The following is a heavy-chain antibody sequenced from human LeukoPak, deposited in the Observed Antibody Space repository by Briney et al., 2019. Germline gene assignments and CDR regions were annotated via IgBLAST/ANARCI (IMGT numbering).Heavy chain of an antibody. CDR1: GFTFNSYA. D-gene: IGHD3-3*01. Sequence: GGSLRLSCAASGFTFNSYAMSWVRQAPGKGLEWVANIKQDGSEKYYVDSVKGRFTISRDNAKNSLYLQMNSLRAEDTAVYYCAREIETSFWSGYYTGISYFDYWGQGTLVTVSS. J-gene: IGHJ4*02. CDR2: IKQDGSEK. V-gene: IGHV3-7*01. CDR3: AREIETSFWSGYYTGISYFDY.